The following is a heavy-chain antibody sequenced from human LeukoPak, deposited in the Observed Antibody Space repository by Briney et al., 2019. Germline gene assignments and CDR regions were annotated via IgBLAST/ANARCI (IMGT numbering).Heavy chain of an antibody. CDR1: GGSFSGYY. CDR3: ARAGVVVAATPTGWFDP. V-gene: IGHV4-34*01. CDR2: INHSGST. Sequence: SETLSLTCAVYGGSFSGYYWSWIRQPPGKGLEWVGEINHSGSTNYNPSLTSRVTISVDTSKTQSSLKLSSVTAADTAVYYCARAGVVVAATPTGWFDPWGQGTLVTVSS. J-gene: IGHJ5*02. D-gene: IGHD2-15*01.